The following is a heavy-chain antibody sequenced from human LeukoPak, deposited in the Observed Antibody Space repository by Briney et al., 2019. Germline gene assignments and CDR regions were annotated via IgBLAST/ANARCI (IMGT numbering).Heavy chain of an antibody. J-gene: IGHJ5*02. CDR2: ISSSGSTI. Sequence: GGSLTLSCPASGFTFISYEMKWVGQAPGKGLDGVAYISSSGSTIYYADSVKGRFTISRDNAKNSLYLQMNSLRAEDTAVYYCAKDGRYIAVAGSWFEPWGEGTLVTVSS. V-gene: IGHV3-48*03. D-gene: IGHD6-19*01. CDR3: AKDGRYIAVAGSWFEP. CDR1: GFTFISYE.